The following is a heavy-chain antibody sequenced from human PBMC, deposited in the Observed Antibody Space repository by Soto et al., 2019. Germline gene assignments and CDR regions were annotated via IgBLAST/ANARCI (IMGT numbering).Heavy chain of an antibody. J-gene: IGHJ4*02. V-gene: IGHV1-8*01. CDR2: MKRKSGNT. D-gene: IGHD5-18*01. CDR1: GYTFTSYD. Sequence: QVQLVQSGAEVKKPGASVKVSCKASGYTFTSYDINWVRQATGQGLEWMGWMKRKSGNTDYAQKFQGRVTMTRNTPTSTAYMELSSLRSEDTAVYYCTREGGYSYGFGYWGQGTLVTVSS. CDR3: TREGGYSYGFGY.